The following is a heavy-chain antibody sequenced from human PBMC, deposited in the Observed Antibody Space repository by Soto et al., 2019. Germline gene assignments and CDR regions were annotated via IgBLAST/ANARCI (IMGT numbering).Heavy chain of an antibody. CDR1: GYTFTSYG. CDR3: ARESLPAAMVDTEVDY. D-gene: IGHD2-2*01. J-gene: IGHJ4*02. CDR2: ISAYHGNT. V-gene: IGHV1-18*01. Sequence: QVQLVQSGAEVKKPGASVKVSCKASGYTFTSYGISWVRQAPGQGLEWMGWISAYHGNTNYAQKLLDRVTMTTDTSTRTGYVEPRSLRSDDTGVYYCARESLPAAMVDTEVDYWGQGTLVTLSS.